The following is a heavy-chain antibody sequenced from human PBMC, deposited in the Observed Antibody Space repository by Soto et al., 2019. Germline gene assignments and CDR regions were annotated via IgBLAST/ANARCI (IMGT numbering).Heavy chain of an antibody. Sequence: PGESLKISCKGSGYSFTSYWIGWVRQMPGKGLEWMGIIYPGDSDTRYSPSFQGQVTISADKSISTAYLQWSSLKASDTAMYYCARKLRSERYCSSTSCHDAFDIWGQGTMVTVSS. J-gene: IGHJ3*02. D-gene: IGHD2-2*01. CDR3: ARKLRSERYCSSTSCHDAFDI. V-gene: IGHV5-51*01. CDR1: GYSFTSYW. CDR2: IYPGDSDT.